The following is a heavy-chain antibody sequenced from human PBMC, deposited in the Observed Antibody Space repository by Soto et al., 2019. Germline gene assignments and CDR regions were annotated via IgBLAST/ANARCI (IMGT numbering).Heavy chain of an antibody. CDR1: EFTFRSYW. J-gene: IGHJ3*01. Sequence: GGSLRLSCAASEFTFRSYWMHWVRQSPGKGLVWVSRISGDGSSTTYADSVRGRFTISRDNAKNTVYLQMDSLRAEDTAVYYCARSLPGTYGAFDLWGQGTMVTVSS. CDR3: ARSLPGTYGAFDL. D-gene: IGHD1-7*01. V-gene: IGHV3-74*01. CDR2: ISGDGSST.